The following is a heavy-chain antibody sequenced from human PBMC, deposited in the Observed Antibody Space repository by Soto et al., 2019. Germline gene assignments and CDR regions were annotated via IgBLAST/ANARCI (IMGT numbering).Heavy chain of an antibody. CDR3: AKSWGDTWQESAFDI. CDR2: MSATGGST. D-gene: IGHD5-18*01. Sequence: EVQLLESGGDLIQPGGSLRLSCAASGFSFSSYSMSWVRQAPGKGLEWVSGMSATGGSTYYADSVKGRFIISRDNSRKTLYLQMNSLRAYDTAVYYCAKSWGDTWQESAFDIWGLGTMVTVSA. J-gene: IGHJ3*02. CDR1: GFSFSSYS. V-gene: IGHV3-23*01.